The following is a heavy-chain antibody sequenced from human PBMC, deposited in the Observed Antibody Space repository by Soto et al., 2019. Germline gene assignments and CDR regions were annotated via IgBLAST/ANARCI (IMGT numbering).Heavy chain of an antibody. CDR2: IYYSGST. CDR1: GGSIISGGYF. D-gene: IGHD4-4*01. V-gene: IGHV4-31*03. CDR3: ARDDPPTVTLDAFDI. J-gene: IGHJ3*02. Sequence: PSETLSLTCTVSGGSIISGGYFWNCIRHHPGKGMEWIGSIYYSGSTSYNPSLKSRVTISADTSKNQFSLKLTSLTAADTAVYFCARDDPPTVTLDAFDIWGPGTMVTVSS.